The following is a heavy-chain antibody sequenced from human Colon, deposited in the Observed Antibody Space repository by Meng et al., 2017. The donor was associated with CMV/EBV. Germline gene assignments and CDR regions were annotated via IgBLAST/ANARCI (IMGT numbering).Heavy chain of an antibody. CDR1: GDSITTNLW. D-gene: IGHD2-15*01. Sequence: GSLRLSCIVSGDSITTNLWWSWVRQPPGKGLEWIGEVSHTGSTLYTPSLKSRVTISVDKAKNHFSLRLTSVTAADTGVYFCARSPGFYSLDYWGLGTLVTVSS. CDR3: ARSPGFYSLDY. J-gene: IGHJ4*02. CDR2: VSHTGST. V-gene: IGHV4-4*01.